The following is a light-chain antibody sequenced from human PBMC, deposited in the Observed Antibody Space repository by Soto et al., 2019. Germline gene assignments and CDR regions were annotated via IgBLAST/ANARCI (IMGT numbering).Light chain of an antibody. CDR3: QQHKSYPVT. J-gene: IGKJ4*01. V-gene: IGKV1-5*01. CDR2: DAT. Sequence: DIQMTQSPSTLSASVGDSVTITCRASQNIDIWLSWYQQKPGKAPKLLIYDATNLKSGVPSRFSGSGSGTEFTLSISSLQPDDFASYYCQQHKSYPVTFGGGTKVEIK. CDR1: QNIDIW.